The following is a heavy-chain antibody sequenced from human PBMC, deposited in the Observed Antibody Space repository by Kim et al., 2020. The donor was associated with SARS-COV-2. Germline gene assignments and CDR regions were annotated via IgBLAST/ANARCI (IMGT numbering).Heavy chain of an antibody. D-gene: IGHD6-13*01. CDR1: GYSFTSYW. CDR3: ARLRAAGIEYYYYYGMDV. V-gene: IGHV5-51*01. J-gene: IGHJ6*02. Sequence: GESLKISCKGSGYSFTSYWIGWVRQMPGKGLEWMGIIYPGDSDTRYSPSFQGQVTISADKSISTAYLQWSSLKASDTAMYYCARLRAAGIEYYYYYGMDVWGQGTTVTVSS. CDR2: IYPGDSDT.